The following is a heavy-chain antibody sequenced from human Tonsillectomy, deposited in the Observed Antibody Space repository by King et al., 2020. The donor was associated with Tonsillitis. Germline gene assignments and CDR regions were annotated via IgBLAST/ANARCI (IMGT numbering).Heavy chain of an antibody. CDR3: ARSWGDSSSWYFDL. J-gene: IGHJ2*01. V-gene: IGHV1-2*05. CDR1: GNIFTGYY. CDR2: INPNSGGT. Sequence: VQLVQSGAEVKKPGASVKVSCKASGNIFTGYYMHWVRQAPGQGLEWMGRINPNSGGTNYAQKFLGRVTMTRDTSISTAYMKLSRLTSDDTVVYYCARSWGDSSSWYFDLWGRGTLVTVSS. D-gene: IGHD6-13*01.